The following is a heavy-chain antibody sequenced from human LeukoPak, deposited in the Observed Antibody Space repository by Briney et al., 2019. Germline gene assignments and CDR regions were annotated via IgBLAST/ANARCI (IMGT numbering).Heavy chain of an antibody. CDR1: GFTFSDYY. Sequence: GGSLRLSCAASGFTFSDYYMSWIRQAPGKGLEWVSYISSSGSTTYYADSVKGRFTISRDNSKNTLYLQMNSLRAEDTAVYYCAKRPVLRYFDWLSPLDYWGQGTLVTVSS. V-gene: IGHV3-11*01. CDR2: ISSSGSTT. CDR3: AKRPVLRYFDWLSPLDY. J-gene: IGHJ4*02. D-gene: IGHD3-9*01.